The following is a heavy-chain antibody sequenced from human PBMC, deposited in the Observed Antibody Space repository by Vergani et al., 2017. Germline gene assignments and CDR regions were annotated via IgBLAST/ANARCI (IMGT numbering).Heavy chain of an antibody. CDR1: GYTFTSYD. CDR3: ARALPFDYYGRSGWFDP. D-gene: IGHD3-22*01. Sequence: QVQLVQSGAEVKKPGASVKVSRKASGYTFTSYDINWVRQATGQGLEWMGWMNPNSGNTGYAQKFQGRVTMTRHTAISTAYMELSSLRSEDTAVYYCARALPFDYYGRSGWFDPWGQGTLVTVSS. J-gene: IGHJ5*02. V-gene: IGHV1-8*01. CDR2: MNPNSGNT.